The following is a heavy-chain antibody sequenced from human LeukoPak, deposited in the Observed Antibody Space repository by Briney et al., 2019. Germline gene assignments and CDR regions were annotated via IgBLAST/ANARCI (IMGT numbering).Heavy chain of an antibody. CDR1: GVTFSRYW. CDR2: IKSDGST. V-gene: IGHV3-74*01. Sequence: GGSLRLSCAASGVTFSRYWMHWVRQAPGKGLVWVSRIKSDGSTRYADSVKGRFTISRDNAKNTVSLQMNSLRAEDTAVYYCARAPSEIGGYYPEYFRHWGQGTLVTVSP. CDR3: ARAPSEIGGYYPEYFRH. J-gene: IGHJ1*01. D-gene: IGHD3-22*01.